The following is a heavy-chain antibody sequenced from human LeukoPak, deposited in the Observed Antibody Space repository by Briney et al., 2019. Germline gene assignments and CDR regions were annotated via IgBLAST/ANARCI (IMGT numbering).Heavy chain of an antibody. V-gene: IGHV4-38-2*02. Sequence: SETLSLTCTVSGYSISSGYYWGWIRQPPGKGLEWIGSIYHSGSTYYNPSLKSRVTISVDTSKNQFSLRLSSVTAADTAVYYCASMSGYYYVRGPPIDYWGQGTLVTVSS. J-gene: IGHJ4*02. CDR1: GYSISSGYY. CDR3: ASMSGYYYVRGPPIDY. D-gene: IGHD3-22*01. CDR2: IYHSGST.